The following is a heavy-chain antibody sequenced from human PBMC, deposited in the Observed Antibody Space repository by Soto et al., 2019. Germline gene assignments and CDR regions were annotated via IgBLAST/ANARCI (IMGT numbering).Heavy chain of an antibody. Sequence: QITLKESGPTLVKPTQTLTLTCTFSGFSLSTSGVGVGWIRQPPGKALEWLALIYWDDDKRYSPSLKSRLTTTKDTSKHPVVITMTNMDPVETATYYCAHRRFLRAINLYYFDYWGQGTLVTVSS. J-gene: IGHJ4*02. D-gene: IGHD2-21*01. CDR1: GFSLSTSGVG. V-gene: IGHV2-5*02. CDR3: AHRRFLRAINLYYFDY. CDR2: IYWDDDK.